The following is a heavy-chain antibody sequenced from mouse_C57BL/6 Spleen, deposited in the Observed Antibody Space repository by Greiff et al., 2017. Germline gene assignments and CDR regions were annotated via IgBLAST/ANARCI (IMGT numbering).Heavy chain of an antibody. Sequence: VQLQQSGTELVKPGASVKLSCKASGYTFTSYWMHWVKQRPGQGLEWIGNINPSNGGTNYNEKFKSKATLTVDKSSSTAYMQLSSLTSEDSAVYYCARFWGNYPAWFAYWGQGTLVTVSA. CDR3: ARFWGNYPAWFAY. D-gene: IGHD2-1*01. CDR1: GYTFTSYW. CDR2: INPSNGGT. J-gene: IGHJ3*01. V-gene: IGHV1-53*01.